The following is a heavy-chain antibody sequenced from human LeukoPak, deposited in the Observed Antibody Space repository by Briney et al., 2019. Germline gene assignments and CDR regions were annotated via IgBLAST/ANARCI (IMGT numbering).Heavy chain of an antibody. V-gene: IGHV3-48*01. CDR2: ISIGSNNM. CDR3: VREARSRSGMDV. J-gene: IGHJ6*02. Sequence: PGGSLRLSCAASGFTFSTYNMNWVRQAPGRGLEWVSYISIGSNNMFYADSAKGRFTISRDNAENSLYLQMNTLRAEDTAVYYCVREARSRSGMDVWGQGTTVTVSS. CDR1: GFTFSTYN.